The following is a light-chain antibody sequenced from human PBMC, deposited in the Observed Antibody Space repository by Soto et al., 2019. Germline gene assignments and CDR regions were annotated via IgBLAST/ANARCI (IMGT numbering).Light chain of an antibody. V-gene: IGKV1-8*01. J-gene: IGKJ2*01. CDR3: QQYYSTLRT. CDR1: QGISSY. Sequence: AIRMTQSPSSLSASTGDRVTITCRASQGISSYLAWYQQKPGKAPKLLIYAASTLQSGVPSRFSGSRSGTDFTLTISCLQSEDFATYYCQQYYSTLRTFGQGTKLEIK. CDR2: AAS.